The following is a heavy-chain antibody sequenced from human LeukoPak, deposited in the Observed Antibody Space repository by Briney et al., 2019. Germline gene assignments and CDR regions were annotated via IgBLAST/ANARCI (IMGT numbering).Heavy chain of an antibody. Sequence: GGSLRLSCAASGFTFTNAWMSWVRQAPGKGLEWVGRIKSKNDGGTTDYAAPVKGRFTISRDDSKNTLYLQMNSLKTEDTAVYYCTAGQDLDYWGQGTLVSVSS. J-gene: IGHJ4*02. CDR2: IKSKNDGGTT. CDR1: GFTFTNAW. CDR3: TAGQDLDY. V-gene: IGHV3-15*01.